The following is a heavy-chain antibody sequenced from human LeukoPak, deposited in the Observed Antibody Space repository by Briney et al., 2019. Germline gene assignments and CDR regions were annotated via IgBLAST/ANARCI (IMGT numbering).Heavy chain of an antibody. CDR1: GFTFSSYW. CDR3: VRGGESTWS. V-gene: IGHV3-74*01. J-gene: IGHJ5*02. D-gene: IGHD2-15*01. Sequence: GGSLRLSCAASGFTFSSYWMHWVRRAPGKGPVWVSRINNDGRGTTYADSVKGRFTISRDDAKNTLYLQMNSLRAEDTAVYYCVRGGESTWSWGQGTLVTVSS. CDR2: INNDGRGT.